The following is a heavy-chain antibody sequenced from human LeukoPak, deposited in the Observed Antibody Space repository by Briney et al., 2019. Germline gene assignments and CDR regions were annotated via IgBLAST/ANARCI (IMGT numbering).Heavy chain of an antibody. CDR3: ARESFPAASDY. J-gene: IGHJ4*02. CDR2: IIPILGIA. CDR1: GGTFSSYA. Sequence: ASVKVSCKASGGTFSSYAISWVRQAPGQGLEWMGRIIPILGIANYAQKFQGRVTITADKSTSTAYMELSSLRSEDTAVYYCARESFPAASDYWGQGTLVTVSS. V-gene: IGHV1-69*04. D-gene: IGHD2-2*01.